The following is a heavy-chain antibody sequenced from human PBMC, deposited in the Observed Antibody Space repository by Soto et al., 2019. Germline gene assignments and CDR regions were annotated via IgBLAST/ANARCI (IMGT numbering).Heavy chain of an antibody. Sequence: EVQLLESGGGLVQPGRSVRLSCAASGFTFSSYAMSWVRQAQGKGLEWVSAISGSGGTTYYAASVKGRFTISRDNSKNTLFLQMNSLRAEDTAVYYCAKFFVETGGSSGWPWTFHYWGQGTLVTVSS. CDR2: ISGSGGTT. J-gene: IGHJ4*02. CDR1: GFTFSSYA. V-gene: IGHV3-23*01. CDR3: AKFFVETGGSSGWPWTFHY. D-gene: IGHD6-25*01.